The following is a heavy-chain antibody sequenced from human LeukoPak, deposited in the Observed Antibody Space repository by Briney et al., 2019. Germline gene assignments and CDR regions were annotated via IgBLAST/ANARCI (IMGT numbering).Heavy chain of an antibody. J-gene: IGHJ4*02. CDR1: GGTFSSYA. V-gene: IGHV1-69*13. D-gene: IGHD6-19*01. CDR2: IIPIFGTA. Sequence: SVKVSCKASGGTFSSYAISWVRQAPGQGLEWMGGIIPIFGTANYAQKFRGRVTITADESTSTAYMELSSLRSEDTAVYYCARASAVAGSFDYWGQGTLVTVSS. CDR3: ARASAVAGSFDY.